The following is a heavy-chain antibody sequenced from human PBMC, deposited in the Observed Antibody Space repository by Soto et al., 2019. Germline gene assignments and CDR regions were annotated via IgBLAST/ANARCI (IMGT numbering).Heavy chain of an antibody. CDR1: GLTFNNYG. CDR2: ISNDGSDK. Sequence: QVQLVESGGGVVQPGRSLRLSCAASGLTFNNYGMHWVRQAPGKGLEWVAVISNDGSDKYYADSVKGRLTISRDNSKNTVYLQMNSLRAEDTAVYYCAKDQGIAASHGIDWGQGTMVTVSS. J-gene: IGHJ3*01. D-gene: IGHD6-13*01. V-gene: IGHV3-30*18. CDR3: AKDQGIAASHGID.